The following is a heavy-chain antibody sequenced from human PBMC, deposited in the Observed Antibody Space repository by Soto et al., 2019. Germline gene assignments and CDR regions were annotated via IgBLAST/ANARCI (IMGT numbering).Heavy chain of an antibody. CDR3: TTAPFYDFWSAAYGMDV. D-gene: IGHD3-3*01. CDR1: GFTFSNAW. J-gene: IGHJ6*02. V-gene: IGHV3-15*01. Sequence: PGGSLRLSCAASGFTFSNAWMSWVRQAPGKGLEWVGRIKSKTDGGTTDYAAPVKGRFTISRDDSKNTLYLQMNSLKTEDTAVYYCTTAPFYDFWSAAYGMDVWGQGTTVTVSS. CDR2: IKSKTDGGTT.